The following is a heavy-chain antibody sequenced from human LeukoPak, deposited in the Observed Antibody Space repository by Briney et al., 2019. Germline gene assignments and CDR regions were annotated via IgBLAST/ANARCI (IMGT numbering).Heavy chain of an antibody. CDR2: IYNTGSA. V-gene: IGHV4-59*01. CDR1: GVSISNYY. D-gene: IGHD3-10*01. CDR3: ARQYYSASGSSHVGAYDF. J-gene: IGHJ4*02. Sequence: SETLSLTCTVSGVSISNYYWSWIRQPPGKRLEWIGYIYNTGSANYNPSLKSRATISVDTSKNQFSLKLSSMSAADTAIYYCARQYYSASGSSHVGAYDFWGQGTLVTVSS.